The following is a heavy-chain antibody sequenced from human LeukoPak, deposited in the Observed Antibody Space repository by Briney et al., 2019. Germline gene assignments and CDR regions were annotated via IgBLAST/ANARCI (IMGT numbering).Heavy chain of an antibody. CDR3: ARGMTYWSGSGKFDY. V-gene: IGHV3-74*03. CDR2: INTDGSST. CDR1: GLSFSNYH. Sequence: GGSLRLSCAASGLSFSNYHMNWVRQPPGREPLWVARINTDGSSTTYADFVKGRFSISRDNAKNTLFLQMNSLSAEDTAVYYCARGMTYWSGSGKFDYWGQGSLVTVSS. J-gene: IGHJ4*01. D-gene: IGHD3-10*01.